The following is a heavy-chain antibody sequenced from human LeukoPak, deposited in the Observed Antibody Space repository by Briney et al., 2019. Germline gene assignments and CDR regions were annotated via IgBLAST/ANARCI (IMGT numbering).Heavy chain of an antibody. J-gene: IGHJ6*03. V-gene: IGHV3-30*03. CDR1: GFTFSSYG. CDR2: ISYDGSNK. D-gene: IGHD3-10*01. CDR3: ARVRIITIYYYMDV. Sequence: GGSLRLSCAASGFTFSSYGMHWVRQAPGKGLEWVAVISYDGSNKYYADSVKGRFTISRDNSKNTLYLQMNSLRAEDTAVYYCARVRIITIYYYMDVWGKGTTVTVSS.